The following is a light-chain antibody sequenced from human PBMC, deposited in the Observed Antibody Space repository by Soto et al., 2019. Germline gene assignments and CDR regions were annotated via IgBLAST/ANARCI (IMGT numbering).Light chain of an antibody. Sequence: EIVLTQSPGTLSLSPGERATLSCRASQSVSSSYLAWHQQKPGQAPRLLIYGASSRATGIPDRFSGSGSGTDFTLTISRLEPEDFAVYSCQQYGSSPFVTFGQGTKVEIK. CDR1: QSVSSSY. J-gene: IGKJ1*01. CDR3: QQYGSSPFVT. V-gene: IGKV3-20*01. CDR2: GAS.